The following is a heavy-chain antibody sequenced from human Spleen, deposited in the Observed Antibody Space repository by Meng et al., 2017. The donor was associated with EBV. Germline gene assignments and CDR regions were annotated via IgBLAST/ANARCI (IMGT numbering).Heavy chain of an antibody. CDR2: INGDGTST. CDR3: ATNKMVY. V-gene: IGHV3-74*01. Sequence: VQLWESGGSLVQPGGSLRLSCEASGITFSSYWMHWVRQAQGKGLAWVSRINGDGTSTSHAEYVKGRFTVSRDNVKNTLYLEMNSLRAEDTAVYYCATNKMVYWGRGTLVTVSS. D-gene: IGHD2-8*01. CDR1: GITFSSYW. J-gene: IGHJ4*02.